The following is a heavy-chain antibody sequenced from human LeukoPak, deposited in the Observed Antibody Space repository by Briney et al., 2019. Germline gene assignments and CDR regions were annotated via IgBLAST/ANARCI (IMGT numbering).Heavy chain of an antibody. CDR2: IYPGGGST. J-gene: IGHJ4*02. V-gene: IGHV1-46*01. Sequence: ASVKVSCKASGYTFTSYYIHWVRQAPGQGLEWMGIIYPGGGSTNYAQKFQERVTFTGDMSTGTVHMELSSLRSEDTAVYYCAVARGLTDPLDFWGQGTLVTVSS. CDR3: AVARGLTDPLDF. CDR1: GYTFTSYY. D-gene: IGHD3-10*01.